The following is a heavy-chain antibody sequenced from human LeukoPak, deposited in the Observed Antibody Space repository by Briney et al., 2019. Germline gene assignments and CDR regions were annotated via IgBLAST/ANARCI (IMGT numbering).Heavy chain of an antibody. D-gene: IGHD3-9*01. Sequence: SGTLSLTCAVSGGSISSSNWWSWVRQPPGKGLEWIGEIYHSGSTNYNPSLKSRVTISVDKSKNQFSLKLSSVTAADTAVYYCAVTYYEILTGLPLFDPWGQGTLVTVSS. CDR2: IYHSGST. J-gene: IGHJ5*02. V-gene: IGHV4-4*02. CDR1: GGSISSSNW. CDR3: AVTYYEILTGLPLFDP.